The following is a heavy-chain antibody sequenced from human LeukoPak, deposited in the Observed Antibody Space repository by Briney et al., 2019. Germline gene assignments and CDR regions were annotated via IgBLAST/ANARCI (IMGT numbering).Heavy chain of an antibody. CDR3: AGAIISSISWYSPFDY. Sequence: GGSLRLSCAASGFTFSIYWMSWVRQAPGKGLEWVANIKQDGSEKYYVDSVKGRFTISRDNAKNSLYLQMNSLRAEDTAVYYCAGAIISSISWYSPFDYWGQGTLVTVSS. CDR1: GFTFSIYW. V-gene: IGHV3-7*03. CDR2: IKQDGSEK. J-gene: IGHJ4*02. D-gene: IGHD6-13*01.